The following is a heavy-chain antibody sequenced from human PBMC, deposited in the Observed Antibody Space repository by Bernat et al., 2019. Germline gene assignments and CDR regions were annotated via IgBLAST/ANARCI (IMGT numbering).Heavy chain of an antibody. D-gene: IGHD6-19*01. V-gene: IGHV3-30*18. J-gene: IGHJ4*02. CDR3: AKDQSGWLDY. Sequence: QVQLVESGGGVVQPGRSLRLSCAASGFTFSSYGMHWVRQAPGKGLEWVAVISYDGSNKYYADSVKGRFTISRDNSKNTLYLQMNSLRAEDTAVYYCAKDQSGWLDYWGQRTLVTVSS. CDR2: ISYDGSNK. CDR1: GFTFSSYG.